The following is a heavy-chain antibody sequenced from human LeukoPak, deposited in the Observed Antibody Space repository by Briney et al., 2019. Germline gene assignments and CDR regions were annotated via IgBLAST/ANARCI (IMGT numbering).Heavy chain of an antibody. J-gene: IGHJ3*02. CDR1: GFTFSSYA. V-gene: IGHV3-30-3*01. D-gene: IGHD6-6*01. CDR2: ISYDGSNK. CDR3: ASPGLDVKAFDI. Sequence: GGSLRLSCAASGFTFSSYAMSWVRQAPGKGLEWVAVISYDGSNKYYADSVKGRFTISRDNSKNTLYLQMNSLRAEDTAVYYCASPGLDVKAFDIWGQGTMVAVSS.